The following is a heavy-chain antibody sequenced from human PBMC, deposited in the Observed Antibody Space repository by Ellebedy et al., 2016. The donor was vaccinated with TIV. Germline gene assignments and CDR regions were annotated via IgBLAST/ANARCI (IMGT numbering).Heavy chain of an antibody. V-gene: IGHV3-30*18. J-gene: IGHJ4*02. D-gene: IGHD2-2*01. CDR3: AKPFVGHCISTVCYVFDD. CDR2: LSYDGSDE. Sequence: GESLKISCATSGFTFSSYTMHWVRQAPGKGLEWVAALSYDGSDEYYADSVQGRFTISRDSSKETLYLQMNSLRAEDTAVYYCAKPFVGHCISTVCYVFDDWGPGTLVTVSS. CDR1: GFTFSSYT.